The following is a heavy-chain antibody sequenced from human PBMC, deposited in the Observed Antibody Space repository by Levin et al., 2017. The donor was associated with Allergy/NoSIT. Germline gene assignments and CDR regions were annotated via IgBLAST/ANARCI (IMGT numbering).Heavy chain of an antibody. V-gene: IGHV3-23*01. CDR2: ISRSGATT. J-gene: IGHJ4*02. CDR1: GFSFDNYA. Sequence: QPGGSLRLSCAASGFSFDNYAMNWVRQAPGKGPEWISDISRSGATTSYAESVKGRFTISRDNSRNTLYLQMNNLRTDDSALYYCARDGLFDYWGRGTLVTVSS. CDR3: ARDGLFDY. D-gene: IGHD3/OR15-3a*01.